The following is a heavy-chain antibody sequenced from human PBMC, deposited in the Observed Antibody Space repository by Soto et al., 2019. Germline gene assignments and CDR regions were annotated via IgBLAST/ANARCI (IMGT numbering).Heavy chain of an antibody. D-gene: IGHD3-22*01. V-gene: IGHV4-30-4*08. J-gene: IGHJ4*02. CDR1: GGSISSYY. CDR3: ARGLSSGYWDY. Sequence: SETLSLTCTVSGGSISSYYWNWIRQPPGKGLEWIGYIYYSGSTYYNPSLKSRVTISVDTSKNQFSLKLSSVTAADTAVYYCARGLSSGYWDYWGQGTLVTVSS. CDR2: IYYSGST.